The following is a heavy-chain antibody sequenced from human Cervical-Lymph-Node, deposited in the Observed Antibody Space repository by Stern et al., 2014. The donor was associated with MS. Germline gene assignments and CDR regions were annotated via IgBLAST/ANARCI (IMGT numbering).Heavy chain of an antibody. V-gene: IGHV1-3*01. D-gene: IGHD6-19*01. CDR3: ARGGSGSSNRFMDV. CDR2: INAGNGNT. CDR1: GYTFTSYA. Sequence: QVQLVQSGAEVKKPGAPVKVSCKASGYTFTSYAMHWVRQAPGQRLEWMGWINAGNGNTKYSQKFQGRVTITRDTSASTAYMELSSLRSEDTAVYYCARGGSGSSNRFMDVWGQGTTVTVSS. J-gene: IGHJ6*02.